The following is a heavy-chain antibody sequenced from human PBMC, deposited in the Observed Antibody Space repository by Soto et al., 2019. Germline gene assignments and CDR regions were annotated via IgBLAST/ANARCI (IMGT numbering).Heavy chain of an antibody. J-gene: IGHJ6*02. CDR3: ARDQGYSSGWSAHGMDV. CDR1: GFTFSSYE. D-gene: IGHD6-19*01. Sequence: GGSLRLSCAASGFTFSSYEMNWVRQAPGKGLEWVSYISSSGSTIYYADSVKGRFTISRDNAKNSLYLQMNSLRAEDTAVYYCARDQGYSSGWSAHGMDVWGQGTTVTVSS. V-gene: IGHV3-48*03. CDR2: ISSSGSTI.